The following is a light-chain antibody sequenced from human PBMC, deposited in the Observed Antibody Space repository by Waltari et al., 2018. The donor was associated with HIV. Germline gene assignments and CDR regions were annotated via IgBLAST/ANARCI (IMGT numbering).Light chain of an antibody. Sequence: ALTQPASVSGSPGQSITISCLGTTSDKFVSWYQLQPAKAPKLIIFEATGRPSGVSNRFAASKAGNTASLTISGLHTDDEGLYFCASHAAENTVIFAGGTEVTVL. CDR3: ASHAAENTVI. CDR1: TSDKF. CDR2: EAT. J-gene: IGLJ2*01. V-gene: IGLV2-14*01.